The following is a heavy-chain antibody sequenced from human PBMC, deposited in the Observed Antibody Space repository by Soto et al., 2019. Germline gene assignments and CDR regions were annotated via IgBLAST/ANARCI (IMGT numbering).Heavy chain of an antibody. J-gene: IGHJ4*02. CDR2: ISGSGST. V-gene: IGHV3-23*01. CDR3: AKATLGYCSGGTCYVLDS. D-gene: IGHD2-15*01. CDR1: GFIFTNYA. Sequence: PWGSLRLSCAVSGFIFTNYAIILLRHPSFNWLEWVSTISGSGSTYYADSVKGRFTISRDISKNTLYLQMNSLRADDTAVYYCAKATLGYCSGGTCYVLDSWGQGTLVTVSS.